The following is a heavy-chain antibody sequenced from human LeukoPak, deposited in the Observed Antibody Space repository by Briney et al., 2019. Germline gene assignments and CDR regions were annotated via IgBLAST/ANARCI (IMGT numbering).Heavy chain of an antibody. CDR2: ISDSSAM. CDR1: GFTFSTYS. Sequence: GGSLRLSCAASGFTFSTYSMKWVRQAPGKGLEWVSSISDSSAMYYADSVRGRFTISRENDKNSLFLQMNSLRAEDTAVYYCAREGVRDAFDIWGQGTMVTVSS. V-gene: IGHV3-48*01. D-gene: IGHD2-8*01. CDR3: AREGVRDAFDI. J-gene: IGHJ3*02.